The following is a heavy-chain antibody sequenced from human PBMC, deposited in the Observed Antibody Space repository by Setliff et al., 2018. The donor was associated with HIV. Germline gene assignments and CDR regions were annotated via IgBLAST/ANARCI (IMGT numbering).Heavy chain of an antibody. CDR1: GIIFSTNA. V-gene: IGHV3-30*03. Sequence: QPGGSLRLSCAASGIIFSTNAMHWVRQVPGKGLEWVAVIAHDGNTQYYADSVKGRFTVSRDNSKDTLYLQMNSLRVEDTSIYFCARGHRTSDGLDMWGQGTMVTVSS. CDR2: IAHDGNTQ. CDR3: ARGHRTSDGLDM. D-gene: IGHD2-2*01. J-gene: IGHJ3*02.